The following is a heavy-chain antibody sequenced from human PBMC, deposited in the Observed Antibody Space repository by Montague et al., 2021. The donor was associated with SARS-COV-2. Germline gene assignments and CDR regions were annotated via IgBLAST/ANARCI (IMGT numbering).Heavy chain of an antibody. J-gene: IGHJ5*02. V-gene: IGHV4-39*01. D-gene: IGHD3-22*01. CDR3: ARHRDNLGLLSWFAP. Sequence: SETLSLTCTVSAGAIRDTDYFWGWIRQPPGKGLEWIGSIYYSGTTYHNPSLKSRVTISVDTSKNQFSLKLSSVTAADTAVYFCARHRDNLGLLSWFAPWGQGTLVTVSS. CDR1: AGAIRDTDYF. CDR2: IYYSGTT.